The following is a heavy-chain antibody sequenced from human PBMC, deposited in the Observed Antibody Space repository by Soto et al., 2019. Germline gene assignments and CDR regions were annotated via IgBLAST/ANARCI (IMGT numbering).Heavy chain of an antibody. Sequence: QVQLVESGGGLVKPGGSLRLSCAASGFTFSDYYMSWIRQAPGKGLEWVSYISSSGSTIYYADSVKGRFTISRDNAKNSRYLQMKSLRAEATAVYYCAAMVISWYGGYYYYYMDVWGKGTTVTVSS. V-gene: IGHV3-11*01. J-gene: IGHJ6*03. CDR1: GFTFSDYY. D-gene: IGHD6-13*01. CDR2: ISSSGSTI. CDR3: AAMVISWYGGYYYYYMDV.